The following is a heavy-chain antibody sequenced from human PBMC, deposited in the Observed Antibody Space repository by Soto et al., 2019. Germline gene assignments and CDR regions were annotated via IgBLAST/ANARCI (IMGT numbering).Heavy chain of an antibody. J-gene: IGHJ4*02. D-gene: IGHD5-18*01. CDR3: ARYSYGPSDRNFDY. V-gene: IGHV4-4*02. CDR2: IYHSGST. Sequence: PSETLSLTCAVSGGSISSSNWWSWVRQPPGKGLEWIGEIYHSGSTNYNPSLKSRVTISVDKSKNQFSLKLSSVTAADTAVYYCARYSYGPSDRNFDYWGQGTLVTVSS. CDR1: GGSISSSNW.